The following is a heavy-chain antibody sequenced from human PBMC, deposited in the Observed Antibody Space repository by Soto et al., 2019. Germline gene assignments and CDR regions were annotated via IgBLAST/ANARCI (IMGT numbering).Heavy chain of an antibody. CDR3: ARDLGGWPDY. CDR2: INAGNGNT. V-gene: IGHV1-3*01. D-gene: IGHD6-19*01. Sequence: QVQLVQSVAEVKKPGASVKVSCKASGYTFTSYAIHWVRKAPGQRLEWMGWINAGNGNTKYSQEFQDRVTITRDTSASTAYMELSSLRSEDTAVYYCARDLGGWPDYWGQGTLVTVSS. J-gene: IGHJ4*02. CDR1: GYTFTSYA.